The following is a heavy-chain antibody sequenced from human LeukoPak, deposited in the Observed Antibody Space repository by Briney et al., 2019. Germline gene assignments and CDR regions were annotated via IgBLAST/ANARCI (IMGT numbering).Heavy chain of an antibody. J-gene: IGHJ4*02. V-gene: IGHV1-69*13. D-gene: IGHD7-27*01. CDR3: ARGWGDSRLPLYFDY. Sequence: GASVKVSCKASGGTFSSYAISWVRQAPGQGLEWMGGIIPTFGTANYAQKFQGRVTITADESTSTAYMELSSLRSEDTAVYYCARGWGDSRLPLYFDYWGQGTLVTVSS. CDR1: GGTFSSYA. CDR2: IIPTFGTA.